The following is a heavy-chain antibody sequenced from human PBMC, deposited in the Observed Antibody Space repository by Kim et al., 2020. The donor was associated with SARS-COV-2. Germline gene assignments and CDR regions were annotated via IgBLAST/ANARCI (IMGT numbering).Heavy chain of an antibody. CDR1: GFTFSSYW. CDR2: LNSDGGTT. D-gene: IGHD1-26*01. Sequence: GGSLRLSCAASGFTFSSYWMHWVRQAPGKGLVWVSRLNSDGGTTSYADSVKVRFTISRDNAKSTLYLQMNSLRAEVTAVYYCASRQYTGTYYYFDYWGQGTLVTVTS. CDR3: ASRQYTGTYYYFDY. J-gene: IGHJ4*02. V-gene: IGHV3-74*01.